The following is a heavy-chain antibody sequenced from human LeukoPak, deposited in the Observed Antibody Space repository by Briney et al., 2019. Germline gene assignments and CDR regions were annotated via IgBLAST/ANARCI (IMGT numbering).Heavy chain of an antibody. D-gene: IGHD1-20*01. V-gene: IGHV1-69*04. CDR3: ASPRYNWNEWPRERRGDYFDY. Sequence: SVEVSCKASGGTSSSYAISWVRQAPGQGLEWMGRIIPILGIANYAQKFQGRVTITADKSTSTAYMELSSLRSEDTAVYYCASPRYNWNEWPRERRGDYFDYWGQGTLVTVSS. CDR1: GGTSSSYA. CDR2: IIPILGIA. J-gene: IGHJ4*02.